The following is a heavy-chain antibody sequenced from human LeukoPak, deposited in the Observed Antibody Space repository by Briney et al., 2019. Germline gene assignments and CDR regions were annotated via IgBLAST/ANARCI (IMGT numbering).Heavy chain of an antibody. Sequence: SETLSLTCTVSGDSISSYYWSWIRQPPGKGLEWIGYIYNSGSANYNPSLKSRVTMSVDTSKNHMSLKLSSVTAADTAMYYCARSTMVNTATGWFDPWGQGTLVTVSS. V-gene: IGHV4-59*12. CDR1: GDSISSYY. CDR2: IYNSGSA. J-gene: IGHJ5*02. D-gene: IGHD4/OR15-4a*01. CDR3: ARSTMVNTATGWFDP.